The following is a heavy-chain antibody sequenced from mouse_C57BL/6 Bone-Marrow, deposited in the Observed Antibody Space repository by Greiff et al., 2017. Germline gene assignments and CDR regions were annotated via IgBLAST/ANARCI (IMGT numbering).Heavy chain of an antibody. CDR1: GYAFSSYW. J-gene: IGHJ2*01. V-gene: IGHV1-80*01. D-gene: IGHD2-1*01. CDR2: IYPGDGDT. Sequence: QVQLQQSGAELVKPGASVKISCKASGYAFSSYWMNWVKQRPGKGLEWIGQIYPGDGDTNYNGKFKGKATLTADKSSSTADMQLSSLTSEDSAVYYCARDQVTGKYYFDYWGQGTTRTVSS. CDR3: ARDQVTGKYYFDY.